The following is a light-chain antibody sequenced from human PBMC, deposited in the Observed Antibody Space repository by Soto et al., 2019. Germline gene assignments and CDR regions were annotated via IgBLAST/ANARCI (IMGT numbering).Light chain of an antibody. Sequence: LLTLSPAVVSLTTVERATLSSRVSQSVSCGHLAWYQQKPGQAPRLLIYVASSRASGIPDRFSGSGSGTDFTLTISRLEAEDDAVYYCMQSGHSLRTFGEGTKVDIK. J-gene: IGKJ1*01. CDR2: VAS. CDR1: QSVSCGH. V-gene: IGKV3-20*01. CDR3: MQSGHSLRT.